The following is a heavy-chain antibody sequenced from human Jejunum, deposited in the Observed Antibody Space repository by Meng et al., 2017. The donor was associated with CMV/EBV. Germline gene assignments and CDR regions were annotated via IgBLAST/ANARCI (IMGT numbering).Heavy chain of an antibody. CDR3: VRVIAAKDYFDY. CDR1: GFSFSTFT. V-gene: IGHV3-7*01. J-gene: IGHJ4*02. D-gene: IGHD6-13*01. CDR2: IREDGSEK. Sequence: SGFSFSTFTMGWVRQAPGKGLEWVANIREDGSEKHYADSIKGRLTVSRDNAKRSLYLQMNSLRAEDTALYYCVRVIAAKDYFDYWGQGTLVTVSS.